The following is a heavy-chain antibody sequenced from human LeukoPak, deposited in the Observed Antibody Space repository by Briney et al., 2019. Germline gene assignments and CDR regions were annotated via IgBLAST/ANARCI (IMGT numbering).Heavy chain of an antibody. CDR3: ARVDCSSTSCYDYYYYGMDV. Sequence: SVKVSCKASGGTFSSYAISWVRQAPGQVLEWMGGIIPIFGTANYAQKFQGRVTITADESTSTAYMELSSLRSEDTAVYYCARVDCSSTSCYDYYYYGMDVWGKGTTVTVSS. J-gene: IGHJ6*04. D-gene: IGHD2-2*01. CDR1: GGTFSSYA. V-gene: IGHV1-69*13. CDR2: IIPIFGTA.